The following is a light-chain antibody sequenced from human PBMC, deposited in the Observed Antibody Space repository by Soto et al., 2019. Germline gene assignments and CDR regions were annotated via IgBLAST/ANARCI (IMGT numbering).Light chain of an antibody. J-gene: IGKJ4*01. CDR1: QSVSNN. Sequence: EIVMTQSPATLSVSPGERATLSCRASQSVSNNLAWYQQKPGQAPRRLIYGSSARATGIPARFSGSGSGTEFTLTISSLQSEDFAVYYCQHYKNWPLTFGGGTKVEIK. CDR2: GSS. V-gene: IGKV3-15*01. CDR3: QHYKNWPLT.